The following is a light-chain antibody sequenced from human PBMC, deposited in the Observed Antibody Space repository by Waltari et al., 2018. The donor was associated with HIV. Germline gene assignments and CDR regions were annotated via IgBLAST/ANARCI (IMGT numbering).Light chain of an antibody. CDR1: SSDVGGHKS. J-gene: IGLJ2*01. Sequence: QSALTQPPSASGSPGQSVTISCTGTSSDVGGHKSVSWYQQHPGKAPKLIIYEVSKRPSGVPDRFSGSKSGNTASLTVSGLQADDEADFYCSSYAGSTVIFGGGTKLTVL. V-gene: IGLV2-8*01. CDR3: SSYAGSTVI. CDR2: EVS.